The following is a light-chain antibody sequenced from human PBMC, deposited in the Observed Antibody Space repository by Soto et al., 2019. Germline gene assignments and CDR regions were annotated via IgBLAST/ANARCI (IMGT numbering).Light chain of an antibody. CDR1: SSDVGGYNY. CDR3: CSYAGSSLV. Sequence: QSALTQPPSASGSPGQSVAISCTGTSSDVGGYNYVSWYQQHPGKAPKLMIYEVNKRPSGVPDRFSGSKSGNTASLTVSGLQAEDEADYYCCSYAGSSLVFGGGTKLTVL. CDR2: EVN. J-gene: IGLJ2*01. V-gene: IGLV2-8*01.